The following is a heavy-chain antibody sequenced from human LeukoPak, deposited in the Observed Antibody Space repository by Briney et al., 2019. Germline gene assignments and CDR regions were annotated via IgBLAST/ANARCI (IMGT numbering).Heavy chain of an antibody. CDR3: AKDGRAAADYYYYGMDV. CDR2: ISWNSGSI. CDR1: GFTFDDYA. D-gene: IGHD6-13*01. V-gene: IGHV3-9*01. Sequence: GGSLRLSCAASGFTFDDYAMHWVRQAPGKGLEWVSGISWNSGSIGYADSVKGRFTISRDNAKNSLYLQMNSLRAEDTALYYCAKDGRAAADYYYYGMDVWGQGTTVTVSS. J-gene: IGHJ6*02.